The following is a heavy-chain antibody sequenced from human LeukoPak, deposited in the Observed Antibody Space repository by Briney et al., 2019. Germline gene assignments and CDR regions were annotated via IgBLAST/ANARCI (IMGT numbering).Heavy chain of an antibody. CDR2: ISGSGGST. CDR1: GFTFSSNA. CDR3: AKGKDYYYGMDV. Sequence: GGSLRLSCAASGFTFSSNAMSWVRQAPGKGLEWVSAISGSGGSTYYADSVKGRFTISRDNSKNTLYLQMNSLRAEDTAVYYCAKGKDYYYGMDVWGQGTTVTVSS. V-gene: IGHV3-23*01. J-gene: IGHJ6*02.